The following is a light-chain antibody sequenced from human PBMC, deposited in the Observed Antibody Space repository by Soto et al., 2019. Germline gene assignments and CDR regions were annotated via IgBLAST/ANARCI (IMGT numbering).Light chain of an antibody. CDR3: QTWGTGIPWV. J-gene: IGLJ3*02. Sequence: QPVLTQSPSASASLGASVKLTCTLSSGHSSYAIAWHQQQPEKGPRYLMKLNSDGSHSKGDGIPDRFSGSSSGAERYLTISSFQSEDEADYYCQTWGTGIPWVFGGGTKLTVL. V-gene: IGLV4-69*01. CDR2: LNSDGSH. CDR1: SGHSSYA.